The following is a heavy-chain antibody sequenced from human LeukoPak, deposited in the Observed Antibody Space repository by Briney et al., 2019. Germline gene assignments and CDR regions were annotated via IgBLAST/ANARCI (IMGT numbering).Heavy chain of an antibody. V-gene: IGHV4-59*08. CDR3: ARHMTVTYDAFDM. J-gene: IGHJ3*02. Sequence: SETLSLICSVSGGSTSGYYWSWIRQPPGKGPEWIGYVYYSGHTSYSPSLESRVTISVDTSKNQFSLKLNSVTAADTAVYYCARHMTVTYDAFDMWGQGTMVTVSS. D-gene: IGHD3-22*01. CDR2: VYYSGHT. CDR1: GGSTSGYY.